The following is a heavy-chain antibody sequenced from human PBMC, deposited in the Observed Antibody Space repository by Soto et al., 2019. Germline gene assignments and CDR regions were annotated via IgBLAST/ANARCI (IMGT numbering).Heavy chain of an antibody. CDR3: ARGRGDTAMAWYY. J-gene: IGHJ4*02. D-gene: IGHD5-18*01. CDR2: IYYSGST. CDR1: GGSISSYY. Sequence: QVQLQESGPGLVKPSETLALTCTVSGGSISSYYWSWIRQSPGKGLEWIGYIYYSGSTKYNPSLKSRLTISVNTSKNQFSLKLSSVTAADTAVYYCARGRGDTAMAWYYWGQGTLVTVSS. V-gene: IGHV4-59*01.